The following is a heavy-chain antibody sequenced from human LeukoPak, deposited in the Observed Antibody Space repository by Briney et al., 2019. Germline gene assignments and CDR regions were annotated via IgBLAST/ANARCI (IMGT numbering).Heavy chain of an antibody. J-gene: IGHJ4*02. CDR1: GFTVSSNY. D-gene: IGHD3-22*01. CDR3: AKRGINYYYDSSGYVDY. V-gene: IGHV3-53*01. Sequence: SGGSLRLSCAASGFTVSSNYMNWVRQAPGKGLEWVSVIYGGGSTYYADSVKGRFTISRDNSKNTLYLQMNSLRAEDTAVYYCAKRGINYYYDSSGYVDYWGQGTLVTVSS. CDR2: IYGGGST.